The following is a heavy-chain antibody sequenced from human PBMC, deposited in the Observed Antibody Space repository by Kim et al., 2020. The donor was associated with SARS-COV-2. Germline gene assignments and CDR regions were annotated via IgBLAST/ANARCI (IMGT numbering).Heavy chain of an antibody. J-gene: IGHJ4*02. D-gene: IGHD2-15*01. V-gene: IGHV3-21*01. Sequence: AGSLKGRFTISRDNAKNSLFLRMSTLRAEDTAIYYCARGLSPLSGSRLDFWGQGALVTVSS. CDR3: ARGLSPLSGSRLDF.